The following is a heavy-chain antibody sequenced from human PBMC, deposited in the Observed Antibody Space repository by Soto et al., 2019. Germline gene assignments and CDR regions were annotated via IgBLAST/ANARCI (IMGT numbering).Heavy chain of an antibody. CDR3: ARHGFGPLHGLVDV. CDR2: INYDGYS. D-gene: IGHD3-10*01. V-gene: IGHV4-59*08. CDR1: GGSITNYY. Sequence: QVQLQESGPGLVKPSETLSLTCTVSGGSITNYYCSWFRQPPGKGLEWIGYINYDGYSAYNLSLKRRVTLSMHASKTQSSLMLESVTATDTAVYYCARHGFGPLHGLVDVWGPGTTVIVSS. J-gene: IGHJ6*02.